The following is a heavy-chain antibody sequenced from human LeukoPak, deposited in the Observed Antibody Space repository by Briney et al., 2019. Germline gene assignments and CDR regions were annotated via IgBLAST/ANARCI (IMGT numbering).Heavy chain of an antibody. CDR1: GYTFTSYY. V-gene: IGHV1-46*01. D-gene: IGHD3-10*01. CDR3: ARDEGPRYYYGSGSYYNRGWFDP. J-gene: IGHJ5*02. Sequence: ASVTVSCKASGYTFTSYYMHWVRRAPGQGLEWMGIINPSGGSTSYAQKFQGRVTMTRDTSTSTVYMELSSLRSEDTAVYYCARDEGPRYYYGSGSYYNRGWFDPWGQGTLVTVSS. CDR2: INPSGGST.